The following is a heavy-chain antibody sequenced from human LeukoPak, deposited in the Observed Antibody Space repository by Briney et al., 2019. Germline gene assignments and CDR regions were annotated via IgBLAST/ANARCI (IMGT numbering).Heavy chain of an antibody. J-gene: IGHJ5*02. Sequence: SGTLSLTCTVSGGSISSYYWSWIRQPAGKGLEWIGRIYTSGSTNYNPSLKSRVTMSVDTSKSQFSLKLSSVTAADTAVYYCASSTYYYDSSGFPSWGQGTRVTVSS. D-gene: IGHD3-22*01. CDR1: GGSISSYY. CDR3: ASSTYYYDSSGFPS. CDR2: IYTSGST. V-gene: IGHV4-4*07.